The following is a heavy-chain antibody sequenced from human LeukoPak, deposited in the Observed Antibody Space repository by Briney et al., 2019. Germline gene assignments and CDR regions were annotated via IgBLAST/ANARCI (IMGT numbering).Heavy chain of an antibody. V-gene: IGHV3-15*01. D-gene: IGHD3-22*01. CDR1: GFTFSNAW. CDR3: TSSGYYYADAFDI. CDR2: IKSKTDGGTT. J-gene: IGHJ3*02. Sequence: GGSLRLSCAASGFTFSNAWMSWVRQAPGKGLEWVGRIKSKTDGGTTDYAAPVKGRFTISRVDSKNTLYLQMNSLKTEDTAVYYCTSSGYYYADAFDIWGQGTMVTVSS.